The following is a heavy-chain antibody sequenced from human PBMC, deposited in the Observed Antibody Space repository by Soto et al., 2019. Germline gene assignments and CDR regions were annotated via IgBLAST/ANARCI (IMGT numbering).Heavy chain of an antibody. CDR2: FNPDNQNT. D-gene: IGHD3-16*01. CDR1: GYRFTTYG. Sequence: ASVKVSCKVSGYRFTTYGINWVRQAPGQGLEWVGWFNPDNQNTNYAQKFQDRVSLTTDSSTNTAYMELRGLRSDDTAVYYCARVRFGDPFNFWGQGSLVTVSS. V-gene: IGHV1-18*01. CDR3: ARVRFGDPFNF. J-gene: IGHJ4*02.